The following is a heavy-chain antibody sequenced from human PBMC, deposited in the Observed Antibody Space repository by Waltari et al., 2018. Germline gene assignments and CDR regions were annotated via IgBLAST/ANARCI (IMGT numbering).Heavy chain of an antibody. V-gene: IGHV4-34*01. CDR1: GGSFSGYY. Sequence: QVQLQQWGAGLLKPSETLSLTCAVYGGSFSGYYWSWIRQPPGKGLEWIGEIKHSGSTNYNPSLKSRVTISVDTSKNQFSLKLSSVTAADTAVYYCASLALYSSGWYGMDVWGQGTTVTVSS. CDR2: IKHSGST. D-gene: IGHD6-19*01. CDR3: ASLALYSSGWYGMDV. J-gene: IGHJ6*02.